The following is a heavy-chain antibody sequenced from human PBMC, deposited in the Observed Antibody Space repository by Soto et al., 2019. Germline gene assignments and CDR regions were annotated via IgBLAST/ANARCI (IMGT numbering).Heavy chain of an antibody. CDR2: SSFDGTIK. V-gene: IGHV3-30-3*01. D-gene: IGHD5-12*01. J-gene: IGHJ4*02. CDR3: ASPFFSRGYGGYGTFRPSFYFES. Sequence: QVQVMGSGGGVVQPGRSLTLSCAVSGFTFSGYTLHWVRQAPGKGLEWVAVSSFDGTIKDFADSVKGRFTISRDISKSTMFLPMNGLRPEDTAIYFCASPFFSRGYGGYGTFRPSFYFESWQQGTQVTVSS. CDR1: GFTFSGYT.